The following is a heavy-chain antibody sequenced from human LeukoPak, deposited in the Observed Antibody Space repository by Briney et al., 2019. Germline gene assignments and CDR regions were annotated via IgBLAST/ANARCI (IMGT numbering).Heavy chain of an antibody. Sequence: GRSLRLSCAASGFTFSSSAMQWVRQAPGKGLEWVAVISYDGSKKYYADSVKGRFTISGDDSKNTLYLQMNSLRGEDTAVYYCARSRSASTSGWYDYFDYWGRGTLVTVSS. CDR2: ISYDGSKK. V-gene: IGHV3-30*04. D-gene: IGHD6-19*01. J-gene: IGHJ4*02. CDR3: ARSRSASTSGWYDYFDY. CDR1: GFTFSSSA.